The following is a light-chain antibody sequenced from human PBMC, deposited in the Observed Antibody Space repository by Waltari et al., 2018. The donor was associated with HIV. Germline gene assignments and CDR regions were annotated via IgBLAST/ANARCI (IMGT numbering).Light chain of an antibody. V-gene: IGLV1-44*01. CDR2: STN. J-gene: IGLJ2*01. CDR3: ATCDDTLNGVI. CDR1: SSNIGSNS. Sequence: QSVLTQPPSASGTPGQRVTISCSGGSSNIGSNSVHWYQQLPGTAPRLLLYSTNQRPSRVPDRFSGSKSGTSASLAISGLQSEDEADYYCATCDDTLNGVIFGGGTKLTVL.